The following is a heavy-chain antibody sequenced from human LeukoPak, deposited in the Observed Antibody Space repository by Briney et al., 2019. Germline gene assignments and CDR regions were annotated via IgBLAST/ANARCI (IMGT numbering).Heavy chain of an antibody. CDR3: ARGLATAAAY. J-gene: IGHJ4*02. Sequence: PGGSLRLSCAASGFTFSTYGMNWVRQAPGKGLEWVANIDQDGSQKYYVDSVKGRFTISRDNAKSSVFLQMNSLRAEGTALYYCARGLATAAAYWGQGTLVTVSS. CDR1: GFTFSTYG. D-gene: IGHD6-13*01. V-gene: IGHV3-7*01. CDR2: IDQDGSQK.